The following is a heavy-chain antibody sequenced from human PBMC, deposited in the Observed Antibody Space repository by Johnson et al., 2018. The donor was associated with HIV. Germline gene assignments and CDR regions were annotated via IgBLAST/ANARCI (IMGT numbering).Heavy chain of an antibody. V-gene: IGHV3-30-3*01. J-gene: IGHJ3*02. Sequence: QVQLVESGGGVVQPGRSLRLSCAASGFTFSSYAMHWVRQAPGKGLEWVALISYDGSNKYYADSVKGRFTISRDNSKNTLYLQMDSLRADDTAVYYCVKEAITMEVDIWGQGTTVTVSS. CDR3: VKEAITMEVDI. D-gene: IGHD3-10*01. CDR2: ISYDGSNK. CDR1: GFTFSSYA.